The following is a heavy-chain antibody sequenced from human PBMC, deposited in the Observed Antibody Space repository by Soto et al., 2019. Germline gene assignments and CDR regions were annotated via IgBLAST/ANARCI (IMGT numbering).Heavy chain of an antibody. V-gene: IGHV4-34*01. Sequence: SETLSLTCAVYGGSFSCYYWSWIRQPPGKGLEWIGEINHSGSTNYNPSLKSRVTISVDTSKNQFSLKLSSVTAADTAVYYCARGRRFGVVIPHQYYGMDVWGQGTTVTVSS. CDR3: ARGRRFGVVIPHQYYGMDV. CDR1: GGSFSCYY. J-gene: IGHJ6*02. D-gene: IGHD3-3*01. CDR2: INHSGST.